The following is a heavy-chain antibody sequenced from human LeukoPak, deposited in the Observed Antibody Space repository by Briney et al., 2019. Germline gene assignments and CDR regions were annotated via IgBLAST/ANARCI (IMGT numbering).Heavy chain of an antibody. CDR1: GGSISSSNYY. D-gene: IGHD1-7*01. Sequence: SQTLSLTCIVPGGSISSSNYYWGWIRQPPGKGLEWIVTIYSAGSAYYNPSPTRRVSISQDTSDYQFSLRLCSVTAADTAVYYCAIKQGGTMYDVWGEGPQVTVSS. V-gene: IGHV4-39*07. CDR2: IYSAGSA. CDR3: AIKQGGTMYDV. J-gene: IGHJ4*02.